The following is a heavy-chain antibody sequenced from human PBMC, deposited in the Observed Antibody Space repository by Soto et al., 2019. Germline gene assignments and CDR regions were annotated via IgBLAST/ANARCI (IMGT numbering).Heavy chain of an antibody. CDR1: GFTFSSYW. CDR3: TRDPPAGQQ. J-gene: IGHJ4*01. CDR2: IYSGGST. V-gene: IGHV3-53*01. Sequence: PGGSLRLSCAASGFTFSSYWMHWVRQAPGKGLVWVSLIYSGGSTHYADSVKGRFTISRNSSKNTLHLQMNSLRVEDTAVYYCTRDPPAGQQWGQGTLVTVSS. D-gene: IGHD2-2*01.